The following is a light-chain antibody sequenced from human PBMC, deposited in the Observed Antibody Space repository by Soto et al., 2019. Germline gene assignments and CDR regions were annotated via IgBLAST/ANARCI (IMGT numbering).Light chain of an antibody. J-gene: IGLJ1*01. V-gene: IGLV1-44*01. CDR3: ASWDDSLNVPYV. Sequence: QSVLTQPPSVSGTPGQRVTISCSGSSSNIGKNSVNWYQQLPGTAPKLLIYYTNQRPSGVPDRFSGSKSGTSASLAISGLQSEDEADYFCASWDDSLNVPYVFGTGTKVTVL. CDR1: SSNIGKNS. CDR2: YTN.